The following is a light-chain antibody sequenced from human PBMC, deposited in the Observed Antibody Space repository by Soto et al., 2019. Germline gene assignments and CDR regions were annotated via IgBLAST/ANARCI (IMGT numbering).Light chain of an antibody. J-gene: IGLJ3*02. V-gene: IGLV2-14*03. CDR1: SSDVGAYNY. Sequence: QSALTQPASVSGSPGQSITISCSGTSSDVGAYNYVSWYQQHPGKAPKLMIYEVTERPSGVSNRFSGSKSGNTASLTISGLQAEDEADYFCSSYTTTSTLWVFGGGTQLTVL. CDR3: SSYTTTSTLWV. CDR2: EVT.